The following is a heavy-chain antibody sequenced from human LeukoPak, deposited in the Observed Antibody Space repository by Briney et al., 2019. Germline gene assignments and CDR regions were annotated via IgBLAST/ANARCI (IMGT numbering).Heavy chain of an antibody. J-gene: IGHJ4*02. CDR2: ISWNSGSI. CDR3: AKDLSYSSSSGVDY. D-gene: IGHD6-6*01. V-gene: IGHV3-9*01. CDR1: GFTFDDYA. Sequence: GGSLRLSCAASGFTFDDYAMHWVRQAPGKGLEWVSGISWNSGSIGYADSVKGRFTISRDNAKNSLYLQMNSLGAEDTALYYCAKDLSYSSSSGVDYWGQGTLVTVSS.